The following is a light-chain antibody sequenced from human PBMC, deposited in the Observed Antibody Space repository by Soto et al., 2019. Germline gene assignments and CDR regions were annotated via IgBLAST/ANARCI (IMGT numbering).Light chain of an antibody. J-gene: IGLJ2*01. CDR3: SSYTSSSTPVV. Sequence: QSALTQPASVSGSPGQSITISCTGTSSDVGGYNYVSWYQQHPGKAPKLMIYDVSNRPSGVSNRFSGSKSGNTASLTISGLQAEEEADYYCSSYTSSSTPVVFGGGTKRTVL. CDR2: DVS. V-gene: IGLV2-14*01. CDR1: SSDVGGYNY.